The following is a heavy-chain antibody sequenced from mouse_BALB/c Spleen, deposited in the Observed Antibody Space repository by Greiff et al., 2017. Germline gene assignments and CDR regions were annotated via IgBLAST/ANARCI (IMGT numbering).Heavy chain of an antibody. Sequence: VQLQQPGAELVKPGASVKMSCKASGYTFTSYWMHWVKQRPGQGLEWIGTIDPSDSYTSYNQKFKGKATLTVDTSSSTAYMQLSSLTSEDSAVYYCTRGTTVVAHFDYWGQGTSVTVSS. J-gene: IGHJ4*01. D-gene: IGHD1-1*01. CDR2: IDPSDSYT. V-gene: IGHV1S127*01. CDR3: TRGTTVVAHFDY. CDR1: GYTFTSYW.